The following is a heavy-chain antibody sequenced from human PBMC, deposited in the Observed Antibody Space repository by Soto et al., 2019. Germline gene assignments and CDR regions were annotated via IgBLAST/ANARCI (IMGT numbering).Heavy chain of an antibody. CDR1: GGSITSSYY. Sequence: PSEILSLTCTVSGGSITSSYYWGWIRQPPGKGLEWIGSIYYSGSTYYNPSLKSRVTISVDTSKNQFSLKLSSVTAADTAVYYCATIPATTILTDYWGQGTLVTVSS. CDR2: IYYSGST. V-gene: IGHV4-39*01. CDR3: ATIPATTILTDY. D-gene: IGHD2-2*02. J-gene: IGHJ4*02.